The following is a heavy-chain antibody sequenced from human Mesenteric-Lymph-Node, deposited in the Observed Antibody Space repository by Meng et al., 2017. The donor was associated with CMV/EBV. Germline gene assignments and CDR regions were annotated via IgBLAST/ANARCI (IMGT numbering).Heavy chain of an antibody. V-gene: IGHV4-61*05. Sequence: SETLSLTCTVSGGSISSSSYYWGWIRQPPGKGLEWIGHIYNSGSTNYNPSLKSRVTISVDTSKNQISLNLRSVTAADTAVYYCARGGACSGTSCYEGDWFDPWGQGTLVTVSS. D-gene: IGHD2-2*01. CDR1: GGSISSSSYY. J-gene: IGHJ5*02. CDR2: IYNSGST. CDR3: ARGGACSGTSCYEGDWFDP.